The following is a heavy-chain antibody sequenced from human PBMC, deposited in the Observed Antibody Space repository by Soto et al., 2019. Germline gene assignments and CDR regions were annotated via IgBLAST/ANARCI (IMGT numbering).Heavy chain of an antibody. D-gene: IGHD3-16*01. Sequence: QVQLVESGGGVVQPGRSLRLSCAASGFTFSSYGMHWVRQAPGKGLEWVAVISYDGSNKYYADSVKGRFTISRDNSKNTLYLQMNSLRAEDTAVYYCAKIVTLDAFDIWGQGTMVTVSS. CDR1: GFTFSSYG. J-gene: IGHJ3*02. CDR3: AKIVTLDAFDI. V-gene: IGHV3-30*18. CDR2: ISYDGSNK.